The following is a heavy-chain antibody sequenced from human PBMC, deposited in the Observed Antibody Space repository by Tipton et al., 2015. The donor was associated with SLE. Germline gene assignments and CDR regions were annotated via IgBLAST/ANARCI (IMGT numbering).Heavy chain of an antibody. CDR3: ARVNMATDF. J-gene: IGHJ4*02. CDR1: GGSISSSSYY. D-gene: IGHD5-12*01. Sequence: TLSLTCTVSGGSISSSSYYWGWIRQPPGKGLEWIGSIYYSGTAHYENPSLKSRVTISIDRSRNQFSLKLPSVTVADTAVYYCARVNMATDFWGQGTLVTVSS. CDR2: IYYSGTAH. V-gene: IGHV4-39*07.